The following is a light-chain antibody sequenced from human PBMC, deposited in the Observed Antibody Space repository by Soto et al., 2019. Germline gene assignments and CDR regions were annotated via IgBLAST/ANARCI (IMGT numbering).Light chain of an antibody. V-gene: IGKV3-11*01. CDR3: QQRSNWPLLFT. Sequence: EIVLTQSPATLSLSPGERATPSCRASQSVSSYLAWYQHKPGQAPRLLIYDASNRATGIPARFSGSGSGTDFTLTISSLEPEDFAVYYCQQRSNWPLLFTFGPGTQVDIK. J-gene: IGKJ3*01. CDR1: QSVSSY. CDR2: DAS.